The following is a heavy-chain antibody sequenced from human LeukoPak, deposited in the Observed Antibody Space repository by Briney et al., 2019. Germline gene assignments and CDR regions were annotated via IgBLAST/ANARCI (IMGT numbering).Heavy chain of an antibody. D-gene: IGHD3-22*01. Sequence: GGSLRLACAASGFSFSSYSMNWVRQAPGKGLEWVSYITSSSSTMYYADAVKGRFAISRDNAKNSLYLRMNSLRAEDTAVYYCARKSGSSGYPFDYWGQGTLVTVSS. J-gene: IGHJ4*02. CDR1: GFSFSSYS. V-gene: IGHV3-48*01. CDR3: ARKSGSSGYPFDY. CDR2: ITSSSSTM.